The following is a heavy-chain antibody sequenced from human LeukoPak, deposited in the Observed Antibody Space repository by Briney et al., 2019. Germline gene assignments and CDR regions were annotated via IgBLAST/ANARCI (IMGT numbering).Heavy chain of an antibody. V-gene: IGHV1-46*01. CDR2: INPSGGST. Sequence: ASVKVSCKASGYTFTSYYMHWVRQAPGQGLEWVGIINPSGGSTSYAQKFQGRVTMTRDTSTSTVYMELSSLRSEDTAVYYCARAASYYDFWSGHCDYWGQGTLVTVSS. J-gene: IGHJ4*02. D-gene: IGHD3-3*01. CDR1: GYTFTSYY. CDR3: ARAASYYDFWSGHCDY.